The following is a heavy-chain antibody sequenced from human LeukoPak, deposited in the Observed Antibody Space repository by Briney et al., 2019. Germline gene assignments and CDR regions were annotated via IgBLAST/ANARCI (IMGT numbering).Heavy chain of an antibody. Sequence: SETLSLTCTVSGYSISSNYYWGWIRQPPGKGLEWIGNIYHSGSTTYSPSLKSRVTISVDTSKNQFSLKLRSVMAADTAVYYCARAYCVGDCTVLHIYFDNWGQGTLVTVSS. D-gene: IGHD2-21*02. J-gene: IGHJ4*02. CDR3: ARAYCVGDCTVLHIYFDN. CDR1: GYSISSNYY. CDR2: IYHSGST. V-gene: IGHV4-38-2*02.